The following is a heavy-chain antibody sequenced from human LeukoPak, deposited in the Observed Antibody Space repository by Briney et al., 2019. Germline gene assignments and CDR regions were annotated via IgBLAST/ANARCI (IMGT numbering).Heavy chain of an antibody. J-gene: IGHJ6*02. CDR3: ARPYYYDSSGYHYYYGMDV. V-gene: IGHV1-18*04. Sequence: ASVKVSCKASGYTFTGYYMHWVRQAPGQGLEWMGWISAYNGNTNYAQKLQGRVTMTTDTSTSTAYMELRSLRSDDTAVYYCARPYYYDSSGYHYYYGMDVWGQGTTVTVSS. D-gene: IGHD3-22*01. CDR1: GYTFTGYY. CDR2: ISAYNGNT.